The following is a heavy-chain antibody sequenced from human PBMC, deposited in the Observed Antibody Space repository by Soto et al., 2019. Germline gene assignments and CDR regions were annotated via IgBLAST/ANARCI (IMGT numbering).Heavy chain of an antibody. V-gene: IGHV3-74*01. J-gene: IGHJ6*02. CDR2: INSDGSST. D-gene: IGHD3-9*01. Sequence: GGSLRLSCAASGFTFSSYWMHWVRQAPGKGLVWVSRINSDGSSTSYADSVKGRFTISRDNAKNTLYLQMNSLRAEDTAVYYCPTVHSDILTGYRFSYYYSGMDVWGQGTTVTVYS. CDR3: PTVHSDILTGYRFSYYYSGMDV. CDR1: GFTFSSYW.